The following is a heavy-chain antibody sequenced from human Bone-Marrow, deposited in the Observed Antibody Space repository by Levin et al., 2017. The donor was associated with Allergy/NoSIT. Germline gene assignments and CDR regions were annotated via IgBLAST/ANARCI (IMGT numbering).Heavy chain of an antibody. CDR1: GFTFRTYA. D-gene: IGHD6-19*01. J-gene: IGHJ4*02. CDR3: AKVGSGWFRNKLDS. Sequence: GESLKISCAASGFTFRTYAMSWVRQAPGKGLEWLSGISGSGAGTFYADSVKGRFNIPKDNSKNMVYLQLNSLRVEDTAVYYCAKVGSGWFRNKLDSWGQGTLVTVSS. CDR2: ISGSGAGT. V-gene: IGHV3-23*01.